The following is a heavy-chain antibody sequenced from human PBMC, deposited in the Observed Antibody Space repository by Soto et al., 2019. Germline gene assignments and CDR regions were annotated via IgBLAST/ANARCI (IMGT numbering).Heavy chain of an antibody. CDR3: ARESEDLTSNFDY. CDR2: IWYDGSKK. CDR1: GFTFSSFG. V-gene: IGHV3-33*01. J-gene: IGHJ4*02. Sequence: GGSLRLSCAASGFTFSSFGMHWVRQAPGKGLEWVSLIWYDGSKKSYGDSVKGRFTISRDNSRNTVYLQMNSLRADDTAVYYCARESEDLTSNFDYWGQGTLVTV.